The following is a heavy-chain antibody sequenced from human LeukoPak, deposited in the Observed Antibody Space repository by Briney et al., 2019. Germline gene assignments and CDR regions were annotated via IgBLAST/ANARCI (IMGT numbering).Heavy chain of an antibody. Sequence: PSETLSLTCTVSGASITNYYWNWIRQAPGKGLEWIGYIHYSGGTNYNPSVKSRVTMSVDTSKNQFSLRLTSVTAADTAVYYCARGPTYYYDSSGYSFFFQHWGQGTLVTVSS. CDR3: ARGPTYYYDSSGYSFFFQH. CDR1: GASITNYY. J-gene: IGHJ1*01. D-gene: IGHD3-22*01. V-gene: IGHV4-59*12. CDR2: IHYSGGT.